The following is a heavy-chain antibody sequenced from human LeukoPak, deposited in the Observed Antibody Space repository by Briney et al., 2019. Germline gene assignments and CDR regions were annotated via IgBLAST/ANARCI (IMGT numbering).Heavy chain of an antibody. CDR1: GFTFSSYE. V-gene: IGHV3-48*03. Sequence: GGSLRLSCAASGFTFSSYEMNWVRQAPGKGLEWVSYISSSGSTIYYADSVKGRFTISRDNAKNSLYLQMNSLRAEDTAVYYCARDQYSSSRPIDYWGQGTLVTVSS. D-gene: IGHD6-6*01. CDR3: ARDQYSSSRPIDY. CDR2: ISSSGSTI. J-gene: IGHJ4*02.